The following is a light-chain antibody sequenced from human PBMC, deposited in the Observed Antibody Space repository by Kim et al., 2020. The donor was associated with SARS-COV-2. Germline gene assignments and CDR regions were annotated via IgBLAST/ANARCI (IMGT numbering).Light chain of an antibody. CDR3: QQSYSSPWT. CDR1: QSISSY. CDR2: AAS. J-gene: IGKJ1*01. Sequence: ASVRDRVTITCRASQSISSYLNWYQQQPGKAPKLLIYAASSLQSGVPSRFSGSGSGTDFTLTISSLQPEDFATYYCQQSYSSPWTFGQGTKVDIK. V-gene: IGKV1-39*01.